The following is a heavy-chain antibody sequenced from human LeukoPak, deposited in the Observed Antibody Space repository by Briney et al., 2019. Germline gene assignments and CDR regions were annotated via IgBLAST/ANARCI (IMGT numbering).Heavy chain of an antibody. CDR3: ARNSFDTAMLDSYHGMHV. J-gene: IGHJ6*01. Sequence: ASVQVSCKASGYTFTGYYMHWVRQAPGQGLEWMGWINPNSGSTNYAQKFQGRVTMTRHTSISTAYMALSRLSSDDTRVYHCARNSFDTAMLDSYHGMHVWAQGTTVTVSS. D-gene: IGHD5-18*01. V-gene: IGHV1-2*02. CDR2: INPNSGST. CDR1: GYTFTGYY.